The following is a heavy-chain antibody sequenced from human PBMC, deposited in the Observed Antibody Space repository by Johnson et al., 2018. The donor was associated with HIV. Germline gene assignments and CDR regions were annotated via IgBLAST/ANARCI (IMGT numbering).Heavy chain of an antibody. D-gene: IGHD1-26*01. CDR3: ATSHGSHGAFDI. CDR2: IPYNGRNT. Sequence: QVPLVESGGGVVQPGRSLRLSCAASGFTFSSYAMHWVRQAPGKGLEWLTFIPYNGRNTFYADSVKGRFTISRDNSKNTLYLQMNSLRAEDTAVYYCATSHGSHGAFDIWGQGTMVTVSS. CDR1: GFTFSSYA. J-gene: IGHJ3*02. V-gene: IGHV3-30*14.